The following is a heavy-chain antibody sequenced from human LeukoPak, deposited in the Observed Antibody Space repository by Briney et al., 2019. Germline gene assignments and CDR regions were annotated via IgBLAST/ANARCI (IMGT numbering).Heavy chain of an antibody. J-gene: IGHJ4*02. CDR1: GSTFSKYY. CDR3: TRVFAGDEYSSSGY. D-gene: IGHD6-13*01. V-gene: IGHV3-74*03. CDR2: INSDGTST. Sequence: GGSLRLSCAASGSTFSKYYMHWVRQAPGKGLVWVSRINSDGTSTTYADSVRGRFTVSRDNAKNTLYLQMNSLKVEDTAMYYCTRVFAGDEYSSSGYWGQGTLVTVSS.